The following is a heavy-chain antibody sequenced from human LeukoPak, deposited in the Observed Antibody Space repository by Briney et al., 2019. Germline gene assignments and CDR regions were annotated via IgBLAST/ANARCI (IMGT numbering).Heavy chain of an antibody. CDR3: ARGGDLWLDY. J-gene: IGHJ4*02. D-gene: IGHD5-18*01. CDR1: GFTFSSYS. Sequence: GGSLRLSCAASGFTFSSYSMNWVRQAPGKGLECVSYISSSSTTIYYADSVKGRFTISRDNAKNSLYLQMNSLRAEDTAVYYCARGGDLWLDYWGQGTLVTVSS. V-gene: IGHV3-48*04. CDR2: ISSSSTTI.